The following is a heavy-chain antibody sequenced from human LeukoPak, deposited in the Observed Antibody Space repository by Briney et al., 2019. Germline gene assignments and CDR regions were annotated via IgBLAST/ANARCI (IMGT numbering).Heavy chain of an antibody. CDR2: INPSGGST. J-gene: IGHJ4*02. CDR3: ARGGYDYVWGSYRPFDY. D-gene: IGHD3-16*02. V-gene: IGHV1-46*01. Sequence: ASVKVSCKASGYTFTSYYMHWVRQAPGQGLEWMGIINPSGGSTNYAQKFQGRVTITADESTSTAYMELSSLRSEDTAVYYCARGGYDYVWGSYRPFDYWGQGTLVTASS. CDR1: GYTFTSYY.